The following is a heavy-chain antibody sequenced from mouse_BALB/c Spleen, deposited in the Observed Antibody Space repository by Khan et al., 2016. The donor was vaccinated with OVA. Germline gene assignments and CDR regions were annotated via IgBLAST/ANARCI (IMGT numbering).Heavy chain of an antibody. V-gene: IGHV2-4-1*01. CDR2: IWSGGNT. D-gene: IGHD1-2*01. Sequence: QVQLKESGPGLVQPSQNLSITCTVSGFSLTDFGVHWVRLSPGKALEWLGVIWSGGNTDYNAAFISRLSITKDNSKSQIFFKLNGLQADDTAIYYCARNGGVHYSGYGGMDYWGQGTSVTVSS. CDR3: ARNGGVHYSGYGGMDY. CDR1: GFSLTDFG. J-gene: IGHJ4*01.